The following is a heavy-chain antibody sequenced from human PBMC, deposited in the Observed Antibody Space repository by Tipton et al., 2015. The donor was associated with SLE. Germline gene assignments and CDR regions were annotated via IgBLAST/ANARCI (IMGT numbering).Heavy chain of an antibody. V-gene: IGHV4-34*01. J-gene: IGHJ4*02. Sequence: TLSLTCTVSGGSFSGYYWSWIRQPPGKGLEWIGEINHSGSTNYNPSLKSRVTISVDTSKNQFSLKLSSVNAADTAVYYCARHGGYYFDYWGQGTLVTVSS. CDR2: INHSGST. D-gene: IGHD4-23*01. CDR3: ARHGGYYFDY. CDR1: GGSFSGYY.